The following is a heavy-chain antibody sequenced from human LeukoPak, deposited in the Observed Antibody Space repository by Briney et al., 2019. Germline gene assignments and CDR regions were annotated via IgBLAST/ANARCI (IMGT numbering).Heavy chain of an antibody. CDR1: GGSFSGYY. J-gene: IGHJ6*03. CDR3: ARGDWAYYYYMDV. Sequence: PSETLSLTCAVYGGSFSGYYWSWIRQPPGKGLEWIGEINHSGSTNYNPSLKSRVTISVDTSKNQFSLQLNSVTPEDTAAYYCARGDWAYYYYMDVWGKGTTVTVSS. V-gene: IGHV4-34*01. D-gene: IGHD3/OR15-3a*01. CDR2: INHSGST.